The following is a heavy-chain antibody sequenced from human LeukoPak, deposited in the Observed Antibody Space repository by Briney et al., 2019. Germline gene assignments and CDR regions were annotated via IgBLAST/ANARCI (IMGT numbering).Heavy chain of an antibody. CDR2: ISGSGGST. D-gene: IGHD5-18*01. V-gene: IGHV3-23*01. Sequence: PGGSLRLSCAASGFTFSSYAMNWVRQAPGKGLEWVSAISGSGGSTYYADSVKGRFTISRDNSKNTLYLQMNSLRAEDTAVYYCAKGIRYSYDFDYWGQGTLVTVSS. J-gene: IGHJ4*02. CDR3: AKGIRYSYDFDY. CDR1: GFTFSSYA.